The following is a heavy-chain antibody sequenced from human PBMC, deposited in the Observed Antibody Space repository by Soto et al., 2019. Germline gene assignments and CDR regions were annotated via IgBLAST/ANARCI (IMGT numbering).Heavy chain of an antibody. CDR3: AISRSHCGSDWLRYAMDV. D-gene: IGHD2-21*02. CDR1: GFTFSDYA. CDR2: IQGSATVT. J-gene: IGHJ6*02. Sequence: EVHLLESGGGLVQPGRSLRLSCVASGFTFSDYAMTWVRQAPGKGLEWVTTIQGSATVTYYADSVKGRFTISRDNSKKTVCVQMNSLKAEDAAVYHCAISRSHCGSDWLRYAMDVWGQGTTVTVSS. V-gene: IGHV3-23*01.